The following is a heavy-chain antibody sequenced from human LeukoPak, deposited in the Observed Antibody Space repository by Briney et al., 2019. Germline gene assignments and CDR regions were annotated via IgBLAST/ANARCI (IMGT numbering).Heavy chain of an antibody. J-gene: IGHJ4*02. CDR1: GFTFSSYA. CDR2: ISGSGGST. CDR3: AKDLGYSGSYSSNY. D-gene: IGHD1-26*01. V-gene: IGHV3-23*01. Sequence: GGSLRLSCAASGFTFSSYAMSWVRQAPGKGLEWVSAISGSGGSTYYADSVKGRFTISRDNSKNTLYLQMNSLRAEDTAVYYCAKDLGYSGSYSSNYWGQGTLVTVSS.